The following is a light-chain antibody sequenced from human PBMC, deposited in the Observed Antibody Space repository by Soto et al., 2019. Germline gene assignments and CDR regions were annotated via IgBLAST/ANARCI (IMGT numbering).Light chain of an antibody. CDR3: QVWDSSTVV. CDR2: RDT. Sequence: SYELSQPLSVSVALGQTARINCGGNNIGTKNVHWYQQKPGQAPVVVIYRDTNRPSGIPERFSGSNSGNTATLTISRAQAGDEADYYCQVWDSSTVVFGGGTKLTVL. V-gene: IGLV3-9*01. CDR1: NIGTKN. J-gene: IGLJ2*01.